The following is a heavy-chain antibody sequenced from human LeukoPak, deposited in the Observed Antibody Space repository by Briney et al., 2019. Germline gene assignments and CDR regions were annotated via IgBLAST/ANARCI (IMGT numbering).Heavy chain of an antibody. CDR1: GGSISSSSAY. CDR3: VSPRGFSYGYFDY. D-gene: IGHD5-18*01. Sequence: SETLSLTCTVSGGSISSSSAYWGWIRQPPGKGLEWIGSIYYSKNTYYNPSLKSRVTISADTSKNQFSLTLGSVSATDTAVYYCVSPRGFSYGYFDYWGQGTLVTDSS. CDR2: IYYSKNT. J-gene: IGHJ4*02. V-gene: IGHV4-39*01.